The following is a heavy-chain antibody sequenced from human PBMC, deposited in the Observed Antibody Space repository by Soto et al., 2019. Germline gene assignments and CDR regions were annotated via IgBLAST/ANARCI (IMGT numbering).Heavy chain of an antibody. Sequence: PSETLSLTYTVSGGSISTYYWNWIRQPPGQGLEWIAYVFYSGSANYNSSLKSRVTISVDTSKNQFSLKLSSVTAADTAVYYCARDVRGDYFDYWGQGTLVTVSS. J-gene: IGHJ4*02. CDR1: GGSISTYY. V-gene: IGHV4-59*13. CDR3: ARDVRGDYFDY. CDR2: VFYSGSA.